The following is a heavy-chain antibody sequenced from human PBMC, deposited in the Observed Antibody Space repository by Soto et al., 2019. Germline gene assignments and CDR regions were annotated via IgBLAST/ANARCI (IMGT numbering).Heavy chain of an antibody. CDR3: AREGRGKKAGYNGLVSLGY. J-gene: IGHJ4*02. CDR1: GSRFSNYV. Sequence: QVQLVQSGAEVKTPGSSLKVSCKVSGSRFSNYVISWVRQAPGHGLEWLGRIIPIFNSTKYAQNFQGSVTITADKSTSTASLELSSLRSDDTAVYYCAREGRGKKAGYNGLVSLGYWGQGTLVTVSS. CDR2: IIPIFNST. V-gene: IGHV1-69*06. D-gene: IGHD2-2*02.